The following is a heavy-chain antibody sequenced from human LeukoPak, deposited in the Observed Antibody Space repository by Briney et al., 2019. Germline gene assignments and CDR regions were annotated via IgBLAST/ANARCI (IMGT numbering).Heavy chain of an antibody. D-gene: IGHD2-2*01. V-gene: IGHV3-48*01. CDR3: ATRRYCSSISCYEY. CDR1: GFTFSSYT. J-gene: IGHJ4*02. Sequence: GGSLRLSCAASGFTFSSYTMNWVRQAPGKGLEWVSYISSSSGTIYYADSVKGRFTISRDNSKNTLYLQMNSLRGEDTAVYYCATRRYCSSISCYEYWGQGTLVTVSS. CDR2: ISSSSGTI.